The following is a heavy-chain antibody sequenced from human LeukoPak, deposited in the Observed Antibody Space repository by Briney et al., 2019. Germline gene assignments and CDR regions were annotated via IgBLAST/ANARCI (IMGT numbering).Heavy chain of an antibody. CDR3: ARISYGGSSDFDY. Sequence: GGSLRLSCAASEFSVGSNYMTWVRQAPGKGLEWVSLIYSGGSTYYADSVKGRFTISRDNSKNTLYLQMNSLRAEDTAVYYCARISYGGSSDFDYWGQGTLVTVSS. CDR1: EFSVGSNY. J-gene: IGHJ4*02. D-gene: IGHD4-23*01. V-gene: IGHV3-66*01. CDR2: IYSGGST.